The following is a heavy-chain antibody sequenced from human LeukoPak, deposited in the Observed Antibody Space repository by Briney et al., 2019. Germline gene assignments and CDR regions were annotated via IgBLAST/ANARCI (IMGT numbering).Heavy chain of an antibody. CDR3: AKDYSKTTYYGSGTYYRPNWFDP. CDR1: GFAFSSYG. J-gene: IGHJ5*02. V-gene: IGHV3-30*02. Sequence: GGSLRLSCAASGFAFSSYGMHWVRQAPGKGLEWVAFIRFDGSNKYYADSVKGRFTISRDNSKNTLFLQMNSLRAEDTAVYYCAKDYSKTTYYGSGTYYRPNWFDPWGQGTLVTVSS. CDR2: IRFDGSNK. D-gene: IGHD3-10*01.